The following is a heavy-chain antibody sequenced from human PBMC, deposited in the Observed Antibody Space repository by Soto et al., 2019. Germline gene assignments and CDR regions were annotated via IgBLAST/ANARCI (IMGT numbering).Heavy chain of an antibody. CDR3: ARAPRTFGAHFEY. V-gene: IGHV3-53*01. Sequence: PWGSRRLSCAASGFTVSSNYMSWVRQAPGKGLEWVSVIYSGVSTYYADSVKGRFTISRDNSKNTLYLQMNSLRAEDTAVYYCARAPRTFGAHFEYWGQGTLVIVST. CDR1: GFTVSSNY. D-gene: IGHD3-16*01. CDR2: IYSGVST. J-gene: IGHJ4*02.